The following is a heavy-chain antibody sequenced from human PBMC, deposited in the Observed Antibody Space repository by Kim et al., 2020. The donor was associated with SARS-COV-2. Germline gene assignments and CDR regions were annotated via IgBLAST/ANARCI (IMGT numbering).Heavy chain of an antibody. D-gene: IGHD3-9*01. CDR2: TYYRSKWYS. CDR1: GDSVSSNSAV. V-gene: IGHV6-1*01. CDR3: ARRLTGTRDTFDI. J-gene: IGHJ3*02. Sequence: SQTLSLTCAISGDSVSSNSAVWNWLRQSPSRGLEWLGRTYYRSKWYSDYAVSVKSRMTISPDTSTNQFSLQLSSVTPEDTAVYYCARRLTGTRDTFDIWGQGTMVTVSS.